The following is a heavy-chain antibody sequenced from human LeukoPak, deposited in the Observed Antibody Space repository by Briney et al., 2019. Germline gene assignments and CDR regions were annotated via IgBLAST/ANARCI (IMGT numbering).Heavy chain of an antibody. CDR1: GFTFSSYA. V-gene: IGHV3-23*01. Sequence: PGGSLRLSCAASGFTFSSYAMSWVRQAPGKGLEWVSAISGSGGGTYYADSVKGRFSISRDISKNTLYLQMNSLRAEDTAIYYCAKDGKTRNWNYFQAKPVYWGQGTLVTVSS. CDR3: AKDGKTRNWNYFQAKPVY. J-gene: IGHJ4*02. CDR2: ISGSGGGT. D-gene: IGHD1-7*01.